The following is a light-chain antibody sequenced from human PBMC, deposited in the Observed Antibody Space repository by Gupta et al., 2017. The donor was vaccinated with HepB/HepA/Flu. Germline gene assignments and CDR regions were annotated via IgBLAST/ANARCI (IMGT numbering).Light chain of an antibody. CDR1: QGISSY. Sequence: AIRMTQSPSSFSASTGDRVTITCRASQGISSYLAWYQQKPGKAPKLLIYAASTLQSGVPSRFSGSGYGTDFTLTISCRQSEDFASYYCQQCYCYPPITFGEGTRMEIK. V-gene: IGKV1-8*01. J-gene: IGKJ5*01. CDR2: AAS. CDR3: QQCYCYPPIT.